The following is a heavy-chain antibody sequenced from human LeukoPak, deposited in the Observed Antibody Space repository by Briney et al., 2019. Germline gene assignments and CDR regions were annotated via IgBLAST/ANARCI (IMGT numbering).Heavy chain of an antibody. Sequence: PGGSLRPSCVVSGINFADYAMHSVRQPPGRGLEWVSLISAHGGGTFSAHSLKGRFSISIDNSKNSLYLLMKSLRSEDTAMYYSAIESGKFDYWGQGTLGAVSS. V-gene: IGHV3-43*02. J-gene: IGHJ4*02. CDR2: ISAHGGGT. CDR3: AIESGKFDY. CDR1: GINFADYA.